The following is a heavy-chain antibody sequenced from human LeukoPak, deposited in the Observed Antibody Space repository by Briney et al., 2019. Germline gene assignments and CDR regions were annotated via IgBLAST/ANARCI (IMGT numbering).Heavy chain of an antibody. CDR1: GYTFTGYY. V-gene: IGHV1-2*02. CDR3: VRLGELSPRYYYYGMDV. CDR2: INPNSGGT. Sequence: ASVKVSCKASGYTFTGYYMHWVRQAPGQGLEWMGWINPNSGGTNYAQKFQGRVTMTRDTSISTAYMELSRLRSDDTAVYYCVRLGELSPRYYYYGMDVWGQGTTVTVSS. J-gene: IGHJ6*02. D-gene: IGHD3-16*02.